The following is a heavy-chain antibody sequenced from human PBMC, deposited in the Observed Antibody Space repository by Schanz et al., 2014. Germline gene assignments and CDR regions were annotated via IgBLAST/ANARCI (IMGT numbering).Heavy chain of an antibody. CDR1: EYSFTSYS. D-gene: IGHD5-12*01. Sequence: QVHLVQSGAEVKRPGASVKVSCKASEYSFTSYSMHWVRQAPGQRLEWMGWINTGSGDTKYSQNFQGRVTITRDTSASTADMEWSSRRSEDTAVYYCARGIGGYGANNYFDYWGQGTLVTVSA. CDR3: ARGIGGYGANNYFDY. CDR2: INTGSGDT. V-gene: IGHV1-3*04. J-gene: IGHJ4*02.